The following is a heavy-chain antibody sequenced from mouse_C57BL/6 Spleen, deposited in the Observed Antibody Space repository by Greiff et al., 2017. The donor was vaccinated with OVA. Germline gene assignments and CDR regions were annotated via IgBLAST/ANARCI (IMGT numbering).Heavy chain of an antibody. J-gene: IGHJ4*01. CDR2: ISDGGSYT. Sequence: DVQLVESGGGLVKPGGSLKLSCAASGFTFSSYAMSWVRQTPEKRLEWVATISDGGSYTYYPDNVKGRFTISRDNAKNNLYLQMSHLKSEDTAMYYCARDRTYYSNYAMDYWGQGASVTVSS. V-gene: IGHV5-4*01. CDR1: GFTFSSYA. CDR3: ARDRTYYSNYAMDY. D-gene: IGHD2-5*01.